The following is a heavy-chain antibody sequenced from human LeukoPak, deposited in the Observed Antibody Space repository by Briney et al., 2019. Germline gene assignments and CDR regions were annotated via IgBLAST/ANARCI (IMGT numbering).Heavy chain of an antibody. CDR2: IYYSGST. D-gene: IGHD3-10*01. J-gene: IGHJ4*02. Sequence: PSETLSLTCTVSGGSISSYYWSWIRQPPGKGLEWIGYIYYSGSTNYNPSLKSRVTISVDTSKNQFSLKLSSVTAADTAVYYCARYGGVRGEYYFDYWGQGTLVTVSS. V-gene: IGHV4-59*01. CDR3: ARYGGVRGEYYFDY. CDR1: GGSISSYY.